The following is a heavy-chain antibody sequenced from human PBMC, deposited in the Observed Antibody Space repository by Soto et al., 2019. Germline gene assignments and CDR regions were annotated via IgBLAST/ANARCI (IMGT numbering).Heavy chain of an antibody. CDR2: MSSDGSNI. J-gene: IGHJ4*02. D-gene: IGHD1-1*01. Sequence: EVRLVESGGGLVQPGGSLRLACAGSGFTLSNYWMHWVRQAPGKGLVWVSRMSSDGSNIRYADSVKGRFTISRDNARNTLFLQMDSLRAEDTAIYYCARTTYHFDTWGQGTLVTVSS. V-gene: IGHV3-74*01. CDR1: GFTLSNYW. CDR3: ARTTYHFDT.